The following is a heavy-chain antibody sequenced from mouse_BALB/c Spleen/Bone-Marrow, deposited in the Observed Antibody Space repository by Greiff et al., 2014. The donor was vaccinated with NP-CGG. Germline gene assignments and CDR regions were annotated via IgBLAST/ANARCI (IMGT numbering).Heavy chain of an antibody. Sequence: VKLMESGPGLVQPSQSLSITCTVSGFSLTSYGVHWVRQSPGKGLEWLGVIWSGGSTDYNAAFISRLSISKDNSKSQVFFKMNSLQANDTAIYYCARTIHYYGYGFAYWGQGTLVTVSA. D-gene: IGHD1-2*01. J-gene: IGHJ3*01. CDR2: IWSGGST. V-gene: IGHV2-2*02. CDR3: ARTIHYYGYGFAY. CDR1: GFSLTSYG.